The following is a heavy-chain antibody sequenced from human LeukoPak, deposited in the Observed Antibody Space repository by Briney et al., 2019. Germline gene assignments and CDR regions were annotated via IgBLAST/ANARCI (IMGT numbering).Heavy chain of an antibody. CDR1: GGSFSGYY. Sequence: SSETLSLTCAVYGGSFSGYYWSWIRQPPGKGLEWIGEINHSGSTNYNPPLKSRVTISVDRSKNQFSLKLSSVTAADTAVYYCARDHAYSSSSHPFDYWGQGTLVTVSS. J-gene: IGHJ4*02. V-gene: IGHV4-34*01. CDR3: ARDHAYSSSSHPFDY. CDR2: INHSGST. D-gene: IGHD6-6*01.